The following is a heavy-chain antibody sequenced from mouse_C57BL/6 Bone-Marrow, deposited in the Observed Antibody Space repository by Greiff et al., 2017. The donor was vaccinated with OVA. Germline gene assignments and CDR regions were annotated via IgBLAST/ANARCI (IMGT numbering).Heavy chain of an antibody. Sequence: VQLQQPGAELVRPGTSVKLSCKASGYTFTSYWMHWVKQRPGQGLEWIGVIDPSDSYTNYTQQFKGKATLTVDTSSCPAYMQLSSLTSEDSAVYYCARDYYGSSPFAYWGQGTLVTVSA. J-gene: IGHJ3*01. D-gene: IGHD1-1*01. CDR1: GYTFTSYW. V-gene: IGHV1-59*01. CDR3: ARDYYGSSPFAY. CDR2: IDPSDSYT.